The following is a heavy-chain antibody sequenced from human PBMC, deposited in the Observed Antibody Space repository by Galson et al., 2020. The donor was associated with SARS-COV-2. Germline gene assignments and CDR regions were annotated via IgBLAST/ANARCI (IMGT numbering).Heavy chain of an antibody. J-gene: IGHJ6*03. D-gene: IGHD6-6*01. Sequence: GESLKISCAASEFTFSSYSMNWVRQAPGKGLEWVSSISSSSSYIYYADSVKGRFTISRDNAKNSLYLQMNSLRAEDTAVYYCARDHPGQLANFGYYYYYMDVWGKGTTVTVSS. CDR2: ISSSSSYI. V-gene: IGHV3-21*01. CDR3: ARDHPGQLANFGYYYYYMDV. CDR1: EFTFSSYS.